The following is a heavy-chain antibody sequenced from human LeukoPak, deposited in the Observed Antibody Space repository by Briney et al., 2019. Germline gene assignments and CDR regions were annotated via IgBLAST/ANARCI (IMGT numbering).Heavy chain of an antibody. CDR3: ASPGGGYDFWSGTFDY. CDR1: GFTFSSYA. Sequence: PGGSLRLSCAASGFTFSSYAMHWVRQAPGKGLEWVAVISYDGSNKYYADSVKGRFTISRDNSKNTLYLQMNSLRAEDTAVYYCASPGGGYDFWSGTFDYWGQGTLVTVSS. V-gene: IGHV3-30-3*01. J-gene: IGHJ4*02. CDR2: ISYDGSNK. D-gene: IGHD3-3*01.